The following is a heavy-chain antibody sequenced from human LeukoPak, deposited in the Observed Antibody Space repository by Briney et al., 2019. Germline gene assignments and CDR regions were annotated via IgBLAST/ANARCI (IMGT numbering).Heavy chain of an antibody. CDR2: LSHNGGNT. J-gene: IGHJ6*02. Sequence: GGSLRLSCSASGFTFGSHALHWVRQAPGKGLEYVSGLSHNGGNTYYADSVKGRFTISRDNAKNSLYLQMNSLRAEDTAVYYCARRRESSSDVWGQGTTVTVSS. V-gene: IGHV3-64*04. CDR3: ARRRESSSDV. CDR1: GFTFGSHA. D-gene: IGHD6-6*01.